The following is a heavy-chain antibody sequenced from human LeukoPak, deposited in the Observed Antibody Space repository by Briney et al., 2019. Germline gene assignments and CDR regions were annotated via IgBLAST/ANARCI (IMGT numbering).Heavy chain of an antibody. CDR3: ARGSRDGYGMFDP. Sequence: GGSWRPSCAASGITVRSNYMSWVRQAPGKGLEWVSVIYSGGSTYYADSVKGRFTISRDNSKNTLYLQMNSLRAEDTAVYYCARGSRDGYGMFDPWGQGTLVTVSS. CDR2: IYSGGST. D-gene: IGHD5-24*01. J-gene: IGHJ5*02. V-gene: IGHV3-66*01. CDR1: GITVRSNY.